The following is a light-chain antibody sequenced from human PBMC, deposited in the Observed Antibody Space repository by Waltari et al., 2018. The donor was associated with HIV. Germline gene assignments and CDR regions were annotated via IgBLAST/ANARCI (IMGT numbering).Light chain of an antibody. Sequence: DIQVTQSPSSLSASVGDRVTIICRPSENINTFLNWFQQKPGKLPSLLIYGASRLESGVPSRFSGTGSGTDFTLTISGLQPEDFATYYCLQGYSSILTFGPGTKVEVK. CDR1: ENINTF. V-gene: IGKV1-39*01. CDR3: LQGYSSILT. CDR2: GAS. J-gene: IGKJ3*01.